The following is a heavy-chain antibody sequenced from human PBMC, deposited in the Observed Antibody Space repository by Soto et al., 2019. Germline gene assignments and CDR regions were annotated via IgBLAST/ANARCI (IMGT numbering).Heavy chain of an antibody. CDR2: ISAYNGNT. CDR1: GYTFTSYG. V-gene: IGHV1-18*01. D-gene: IGHD3-9*01. J-gene: IGHJ6*02. Sequence: QVQLVQSGAEVKKPGASVKVSCKASGYTFTSYGISWVRQAPGQGLEWMGWISAYNGNTNYAQKLQGRVTMTTDTATSTAYKELRSLRSDDTALYYCAREGDYDILTGYYIIHYYYGMDVWGQGTTVTVSS. CDR3: AREGDYDILTGYYIIHYYYGMDV.